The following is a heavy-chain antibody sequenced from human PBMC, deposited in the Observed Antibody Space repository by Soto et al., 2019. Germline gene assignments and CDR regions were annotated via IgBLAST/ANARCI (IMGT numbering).Heavy chain of an antibody. V-gene: IGHV4-39*01. CDR3: ARLKLATSNWFDP. Sequence: SETLSLTCTVSGGSISSSSYYWGWIRQPPGKGLEWIGSIYYSGSTYYNPSLKSRVTISVDTSKNQFSLKLSSVTAADTAVYYCARLKLATSNWFDPWGQGTLVTVSS. CDR1: GGSISSSSYY. J-gene: IGHJ5*02. CDR2: IYYSGST.